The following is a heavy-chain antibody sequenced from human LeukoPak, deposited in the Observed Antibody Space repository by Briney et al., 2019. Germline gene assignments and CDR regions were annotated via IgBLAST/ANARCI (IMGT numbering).Heavy chain of an antibody. CDR2: FDPEDGET. D-gene: IGHD6-19*01. J-gene: IGHJ4*02. CDR1: GYTLTELS. CDR3: ATDQGWQWLVGGDY. Sequence: ASVKVSCKVSGYTLTELSMHWVRQAPGKGLEWMGGFDPEDGETIYAQKFQGRATMTEDTSTDTAYMELSSLRSEDTAVYYCATDQGWQWLVGGDYWGQGTLVTVSS. V-gene: IGHV1-24*01.